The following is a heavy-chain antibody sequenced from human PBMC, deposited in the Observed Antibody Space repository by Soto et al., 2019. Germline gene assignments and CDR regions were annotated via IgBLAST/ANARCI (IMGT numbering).Heavy chain of an antibody. CDR1: GFTVSNNY. Sequence: EVQLVESGGGLIQPGGSLRLSCAVSGFTVSNNYMSWVRQAPGKGLEGVSVIYSGGYTAYGDSVKGRFTISRDNSKNTLFLQKKSLRPADTVWDAWGTPAGGGGYWGQGTLVTVSS. D-gene: IGHD3-10*01. CDR3: GTPAGGGGY. V-gene: IGHV3-53*01. CDR2: IYSGGYT. J-gene: IGHJ4*02.